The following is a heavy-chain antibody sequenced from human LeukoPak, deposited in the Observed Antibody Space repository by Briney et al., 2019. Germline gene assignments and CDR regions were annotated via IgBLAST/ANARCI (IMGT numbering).Heavy chain of an antibody. CDR1: GFTFDDYA. D-gene: IGHD6-13*01. J-gene: IGHJ4*02. CDR3: AKAVEQQPFDY. CDR2: ISGDGGST. V-gene: IGHV3-43*02. Sequence: PGGSLRLSCAASGFTFDDYAMHWVRQAPGKGLEWVSLISGDGGSTYYADSVKGRFTISRDNSKNSLYLQMNSLRTEDTALHYCAKAVEQQPFDYWGQGTLVTVSS.